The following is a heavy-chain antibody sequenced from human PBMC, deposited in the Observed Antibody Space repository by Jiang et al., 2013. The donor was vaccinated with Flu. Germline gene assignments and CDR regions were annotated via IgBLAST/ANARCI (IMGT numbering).Heavy chain of an antibody. CDR3: AREGYYFDTTGSPRSHGLDV. V-gene: IGHV7-4-1*02. Sequence: QSGSELKKPGASVKVSCKASAYSFTNYALTWVRQAPGQGLEWMGWINTGTGDPTYAQAFTGRFVFSSDTSVSTAYLHISGLKAEDTAVYYCAREGYYFDTTGSPRSHGLDVWGQGTAVTV. CDR1: AYSFTNYA. D-gene: IGHD3-22*01. CDR2: INTGTGDP. J-gene: IGHJ6*02.